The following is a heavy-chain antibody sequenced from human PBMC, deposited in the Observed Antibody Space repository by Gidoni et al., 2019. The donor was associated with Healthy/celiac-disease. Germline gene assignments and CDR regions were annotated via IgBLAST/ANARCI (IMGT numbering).Heavy chain of an antibody. CDR2: ISWNSGSI. D-gene: IGHD1-1*01. Sequence: EVQLVESGGGLVQPGRSLRLSCAAPGFTFDDYAIHWVRDAPGTGLEWVSGISWNSGSIGYADSVKGRFTISRDNAKNSLYLQMNSLRAEDTALYYCAKDNGGGTDALVSEYGMDVWGQGTTVTVSS. J-gene: IGHJ6*02. V-gene: IGHV3-9*01. CDR1: GFTFDDYA. CDR3: AKDNGGGTDALVSEYGMDV.